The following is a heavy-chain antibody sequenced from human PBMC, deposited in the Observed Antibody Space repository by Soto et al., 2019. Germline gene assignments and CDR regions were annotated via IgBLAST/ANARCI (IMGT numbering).Heavy chain of an antibody. J-gene: IGHJ6*02. D-gene: IGHD2-15*01. Sequence: SQTLSLTCVISGDSVSSNSAAWNWIRQSPSRGLEWLGRTYYRSKWYNDYAVSVKSRITTNPDTSKNQFSLQLNSVTPEDTAVYYCARDHTDPRVAVAAKRDSYYYGRDVWGQGTTVTVSS. CDR3: ARDHTDPRVAVAAKRDSYYYGRDV. V-gene: IGHV6-1*01. CDR1: GDSVSSNSAA. CDR2: TYYRSKWYN.